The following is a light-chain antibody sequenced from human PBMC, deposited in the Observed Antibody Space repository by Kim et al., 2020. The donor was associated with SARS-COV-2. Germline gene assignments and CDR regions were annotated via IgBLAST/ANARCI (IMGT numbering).Light chain of an antibody. V-gene: IGKV1-5*03. Sequence: DIQVTQSPSTLSASVGDQVTITCRASLAVNDWLAWYQQKPGQAPKLLIYKTSTLETGVPSRFSGSGSGTEFTLTISSLQPDDFATYYCQQYNSYWTFGQGTKVEIK. J-gene: IGKJ1*01. CDR1: LAVNDW. CDR2: KTS. CDR3: QQYNSYWT.